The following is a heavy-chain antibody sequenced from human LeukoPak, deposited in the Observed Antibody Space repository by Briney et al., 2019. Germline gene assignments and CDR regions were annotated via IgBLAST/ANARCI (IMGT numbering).Heavy chain of an antibody. Sequence: PGGSLRLPCVASGFTFTNAWMSWVRQAPGKGLEWVGRIKSKGDAEATDYAAPVKGRFTFSREDLKNTLYLQMNSLKTEDTAVYYCTTDLGLTMIRGVIVSWGQGTLSPSPQ. CDR1: GFTFTNAW. CDR2: IKSKGDAEAT. V-gene: IGHV3-15*01. J-gene: IGHJ4*02. D-gene: IGHD3-10*01. CDR3: TTDLGLTMIRGVIVS.